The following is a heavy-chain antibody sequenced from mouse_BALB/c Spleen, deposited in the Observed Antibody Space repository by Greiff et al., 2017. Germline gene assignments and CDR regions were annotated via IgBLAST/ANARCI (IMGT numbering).Heavy chain of an antibody. J-gene: IGHJ1*01. V-gene: IGHV14-3*02. CDR1: GFNIKDTY. D-gene: IGHD2-1*01. Sequence: EVQLQQPGAELVKPGASVKLSCTASGFNIKDTYMHWVKQRPEQGLEWIGRIDPANGNTKYDPKFQGKATITADTSSNTAYLQLSSLTSEDTAVYYCARHLLSDWYFDVWGAGTTVTVSS. CDR3: ARHLLSDWYFDV. CDR2: IDPANGNT.